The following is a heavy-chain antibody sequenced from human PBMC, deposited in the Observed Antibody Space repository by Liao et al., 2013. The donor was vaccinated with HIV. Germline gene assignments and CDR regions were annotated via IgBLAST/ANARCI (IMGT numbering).Heavy chain of an antibody. V-gene: IGHV4-34*02. Sequence: QVQLQQWGAGLLKPSETLSLTCAVNGGSLSGHYWSWIRQPPGKGLEWIGEINHSGSTNYNPSLKSRVTISVDTSKNQFSLKLSSVTAADTAVYYCARGSEVVVAATPFDYWGQGTLVTVSS. CDR3: ARGSEVVVAATPFDY. CDR1: GGSLSGHY. D-gene: IGHD2-15*01. CDR2: INHSGST. J-gene: IGHJ4*02.